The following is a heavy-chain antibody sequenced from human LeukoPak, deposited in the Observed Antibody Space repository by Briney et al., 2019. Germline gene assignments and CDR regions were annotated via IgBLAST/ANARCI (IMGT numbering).Heavy chain of an antibody. J-gene: IGHJ4*02. V-gene: IGHV3-9*01. D-gene: IGHD1-26*01. CDR1: GFTFDDYA. CDR2: ISWNSGSI. CDR3: AKDVGGSYPLYYFDY. Sequence: GRSLRLSCAASGFTFDDYAMHWVRQAPGKGLEWVSGISWNSGSIGYADSVKGRFTISRDNAKNTLYLQMNSLRAEDTAVYYCAKDVGGSYPLYYFDYWGQGTLVTVSS.